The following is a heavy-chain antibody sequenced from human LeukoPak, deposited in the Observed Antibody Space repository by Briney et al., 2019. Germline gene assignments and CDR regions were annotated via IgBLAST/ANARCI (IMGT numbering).Heavy chain of an antibody. CDR3: ARDSPHADWSGYFFGFAFDI. V-gene: IGHV4-39*07. D-gene: IGHD3-3*01. Sequence: SETLSLTCTVSGGSISSSSYYWGWIRQPPGKGLEWIGSIYYSGSTYYNPSLKSRVTISVDTSKNQFSLKLSSVTAADTAVYYCARDSPHADWSGYFFGFAFDIWGQGTMVTVSS. J-gene: IGHJ3*02. CDR2: IYYSGST. CDR1: GGSISSSSYY.